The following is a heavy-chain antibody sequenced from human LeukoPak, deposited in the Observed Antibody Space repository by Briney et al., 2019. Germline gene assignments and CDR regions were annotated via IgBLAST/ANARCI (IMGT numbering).Heavy chain of an antibody. J-gene: IGHJ4*02. CDR2: IYYSGST. D-gene: IGHD1-26*01. Sequence: SETLSLTCTVSGDSISSSSFYWGWIRQPPGKGLEWIGSIYYSGSTYYNPSLKSRVTISVDTSKNQFSLKLSSVTAADTAVYYCAREWERDWSYWGQGTLVTVSS. V-gene: IGHV4-39*07. CDR1: GDSISSSSFY. CDR3: AREWERDWSY.